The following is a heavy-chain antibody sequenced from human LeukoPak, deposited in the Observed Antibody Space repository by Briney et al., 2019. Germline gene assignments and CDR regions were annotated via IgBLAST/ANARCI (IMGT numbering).Heavy chain of an antibody. V-gene: IGHV4-59*01. J-gene: IGHJ4*02. CDR3: ARAGYCSSTCCYLYNY. Sequence: PSETLSLTCTVSGGSISSYYWSWIRQPPGKGLEWIGYIYYSGSTNYNPSLKSRVTISVDTSKNQFSLKLSSVTAADTAVYYCARAGYCSSTCCYLYNYWGQGTLVTVSS. CDR1: GGSISSYY. CDR2: IYYSGST. D-gene: IGHD2-2*01.